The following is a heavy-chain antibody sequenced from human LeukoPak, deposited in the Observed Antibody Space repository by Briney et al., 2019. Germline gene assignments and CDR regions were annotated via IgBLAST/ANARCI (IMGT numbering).Heavy chain of an antibody. CDR3: AKSGLFSYDFWSGPDAFDI. J-gene: IGHJ3*02. D-gene: IGHD3-3*01. CDR2: ISGSGGST. CDR1: GFTFSSYA. V-gene: IGHV3-23*01. Sequence: GGSLRLSCAASGFTFSSYAMSWVRQAPGKGLEWVSAISGSGGSTYYADSVKGRFTISRDNSKNTLYLQMNSLRAEDTAVYYCAKSGLFSYDFWSGPDAFDIWGQGTMVTVSS.